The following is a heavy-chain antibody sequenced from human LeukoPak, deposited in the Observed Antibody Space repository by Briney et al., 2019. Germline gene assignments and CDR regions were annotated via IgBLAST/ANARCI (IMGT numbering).Heavy chain of an antibody. J-gene: IGHJ6*03. V-gene: IGHV4-4*02. CDR2: IYHSGST. CDR3: ARDFSSSSTVYYYYYMDV. Sequence: SETLSLTCAVSGGSISSSNWWSWVRQPPGKGLEWIGEIYHSGSTNYNPSLKSRVTISVDKSKNQFSLKLSSVTAADTAVYYCARDFSSSSTVYYYYYMDVWGKGTTVTVSS. D-gene: IGHD6-6*01. CDR1: GGSISSSNW.